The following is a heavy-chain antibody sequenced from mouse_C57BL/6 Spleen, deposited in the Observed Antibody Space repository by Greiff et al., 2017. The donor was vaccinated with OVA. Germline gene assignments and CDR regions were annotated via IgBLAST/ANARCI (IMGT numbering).Heavy chain of an antibody. CDR2: ISSGGSYT. CDR3: ARDSSGYPYYFDY. J-gene: IGHJ2*01. CDR1: GFTFSSYG. Sequence: EVKLVESGGDLVKPGGSLKLSCAASGFTFSSYGMSWVRQTPDKRLEWVATISSGGSYTYYPDSVKGRFTISRDNAKNTLYLQMSGLKSEDTAMYYCARDSSGYPYYFDYWGQGTTLTVSS. D-gene: IGHD3-2*02. V-gene: IGHV5-6*01.